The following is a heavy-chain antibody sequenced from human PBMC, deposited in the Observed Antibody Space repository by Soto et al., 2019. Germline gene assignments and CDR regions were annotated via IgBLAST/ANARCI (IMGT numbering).Heavy chain of an antibody. V-gene: IGHV3-30-3*01. CDR1: GFTFSSYA. CDR3: AREETAMAGLDY. CDR2: ISYDGSNK. D-gene: IGHD5-18*01. Sequence: QVQLVESGGGVVQPGRSLRLSCEASGFTFSSYAMHWVRQAPGKGLEWVAVISYDGSNKYYADSVKGRFTISRDNSKNTLYLQMNSLRAEDTAVYYCAREETAMAGLDYWGQGTLVTVSS. J-gene: IGHJ4*02.